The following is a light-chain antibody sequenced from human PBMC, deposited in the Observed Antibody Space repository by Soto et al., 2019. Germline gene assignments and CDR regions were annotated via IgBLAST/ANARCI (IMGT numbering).Light chain of an antibody. J-gene: IGKJ4*01. Sequence: ETVLTQSPGTLSLSPGERATLSCGASQTVRNNYLAWYQKKPGQAPRLLIYDASSRATGIPDRFSGGGSGTDFTLTISRLEPEDFAVYYCQQFSSYPLTFGGGTKVDI. CDR1: QTVRNNY. V-gene: IGKV3-20*01. CDR2: DAS. CDR3: QQFSSYPLT.